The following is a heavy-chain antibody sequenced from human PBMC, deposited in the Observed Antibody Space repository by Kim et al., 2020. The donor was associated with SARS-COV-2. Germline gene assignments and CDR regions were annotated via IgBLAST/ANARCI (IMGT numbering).Heavy chain of an antibody. CDR3: AKSGTIVRDWFDS. J-gene: IGHJ5*01. V-gene: IGHV5-51*01. D-gene: IGHD1-1*01. Sequence: RDSPSFQGQVTISADESISTAYLHWRSLKASDTAMYYCAKSGTIVRDWFDSWGQGTLVTVSS.